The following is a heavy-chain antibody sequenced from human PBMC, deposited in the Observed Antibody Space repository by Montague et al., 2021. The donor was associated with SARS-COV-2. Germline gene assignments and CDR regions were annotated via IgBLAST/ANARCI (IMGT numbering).Heavy chain of an antibody. Sequence: PALVKPTQTLTLTCTFSGFSLITSGMCVSWIRQPPGKALEWLALIDWDDDEYYSTSLKTRLTISKDTSKNQVVLTMTNMDPVDTATYYCARIWGATRGDAFDVWGQGTMVTVSS. CDR3: ARIWGATRGDAFDV. V-gene: IGHV2-70*01. CDR1: GFSLITSGMC. CDR2: IDWDDDE. D-gene: IGHD1-26*01. J-gene: IGHJ3*01.